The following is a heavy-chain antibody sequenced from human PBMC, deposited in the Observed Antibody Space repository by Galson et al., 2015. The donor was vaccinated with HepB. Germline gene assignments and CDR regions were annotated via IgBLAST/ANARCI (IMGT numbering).Heavy chain of an antibody. V-gene: IGHV1-18*04. CDR1: GYTFTSYG. J-gene: IGHJ4*02. D-gene: IGHD4-17*01. CDR3: ARRRLRGGDLLRAFDY. CDR2: ISAYNGNT. Sequence: SVKVSCKASGYTFTSYGISWVRQAPGQGLEWMGWISAYNGNTNYAQKLQGRVTMTTDTSTSTAYMELRSLRSDDTAVYYCARRRLRGGDLLRAFDYWGQGTLVTVSS.